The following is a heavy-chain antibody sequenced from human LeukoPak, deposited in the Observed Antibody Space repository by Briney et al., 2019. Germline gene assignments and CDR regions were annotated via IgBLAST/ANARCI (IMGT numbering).Heavy chain of an antibody. CDR1: GFPFSMCW. V-gene: IGHV3-7*01. Sequence: GGSLRLSCAASGFPFSMCWMTWVRQAPGKGLEWVANIKPDGSETYYVDSVKGRFTISRDNAKNSLYLQMNSLRAEDTAVYYCARSPGVVVPAAMNYYYMDVWGKGTTVTVSS. CDR3: ARSPGVVVPAAMNYYYMDV. D-gene: IGHD2-2*01. CDR2: IKPDGSET. J-gene: IGHJ6*03.